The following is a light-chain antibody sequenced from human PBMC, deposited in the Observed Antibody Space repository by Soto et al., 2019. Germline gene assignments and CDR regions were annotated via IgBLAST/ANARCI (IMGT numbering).Light chain of an antibody. Sequence: EIVLTQSPGTLSLSPGERATLSCRASQSVSSSYLAWNQQKPGQAPRLLVYGASSRATGIPDRFSGSGSGTDFTLIISIEEPEVSAVYCCQQYGSSPYTFGQGTKLEIK. V-gene: IGKV3-20*01. CDR2: GAS. CDR3: QQYGSSPYT. J-gene: IGKJ2*01. CDR1: QSVSSSY.